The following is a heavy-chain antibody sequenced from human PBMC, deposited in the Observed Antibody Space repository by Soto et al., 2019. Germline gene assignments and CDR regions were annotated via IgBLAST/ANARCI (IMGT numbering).Heavy chain of an antibody. J-gene: IGHJ3*02. CDR2: ISHDGNNE. D-gene: IGHD2-8*01. CDR3: ARDHFTTRVGVLEI. V-gene: IGHV3-30*15. CDR1: GFIFSSYP. Sequence: QVQLVESGGGVVQPGRSLRLSCSASGFIFSSYPMHWVRHIPGKGLKAVAVISHDGNNEYYADSVKGRFTSSRDNVKTTLSLLMSSLRPEDTAVYYCARDHFTTRVGVLEIWGQGTTVTVSS.